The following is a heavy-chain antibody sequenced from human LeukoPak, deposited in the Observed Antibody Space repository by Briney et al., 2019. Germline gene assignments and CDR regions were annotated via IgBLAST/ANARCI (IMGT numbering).Heavy chain of an antibody. V-gene: IGHV3-13*01. CDR1: GFTFSSYD. CDR3: ARAAAGRGWIDY. CDR2: IGTAGDT. Sequence: GGSLRLSCAAPGFTFSSYDMHWVRQATGKGLEWVSAIGTAGDTYYPGSVKGRFTISRENAKNSLYLQMNSLRAGDTAVYYCARAAAGRGWIDYWGQGTLVTVSS. D-gene: IGHD6-13*01. J-gene: IGHJ4*02.